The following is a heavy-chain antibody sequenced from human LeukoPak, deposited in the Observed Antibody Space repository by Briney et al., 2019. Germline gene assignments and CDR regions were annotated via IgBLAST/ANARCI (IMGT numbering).Heavy chain of an antibody. V-gene: IGHV3-48*02. J-gene: IGHJ4*02. Sequence: GGSLRLSCAASGFTFSDYTMNWVRQAPGKGLEWVSYISSSSSTIYYADSVKGRFTISRDNAKNSLYLQMNSLRDEDTAVYYCARDTEYYGSGSYYPPDYWGQGTLVTVSP. CDR3: ARDTEYYGSGSYYPPDY. CDR2: ISSSSSTI. CDR1: GFTFSDYT. D-gene: IGHD3-10*01.